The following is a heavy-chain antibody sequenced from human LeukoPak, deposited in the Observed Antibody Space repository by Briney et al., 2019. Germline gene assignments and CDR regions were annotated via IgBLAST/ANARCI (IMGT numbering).Heavy chain of an antibody. CDR1: GGSISSYC. J-gene: IGHJ4*02. D-gene: IGHD3-22*01. CDR3: ARGLRGYYSDY. CDR2: IYYSGST. V-gene: IGHV4-59*01. Sequence: SETLSLTCTVSGGSISSYCWSWIRQPPGKGLEWLGYIYYSGSTKYNPSLKSRVTISVDTSKNQFSLNLSSVTAADTAVYYCARGLRGYYSDYWGQGTLVTVSS.